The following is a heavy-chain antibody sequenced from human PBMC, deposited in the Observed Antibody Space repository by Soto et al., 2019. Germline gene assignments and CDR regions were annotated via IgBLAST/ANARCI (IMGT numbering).Heavy chain of an antibody. CDR1: GFPFSSYG. Sequence: QVQLVESGGGVVQPGRSLRLSCAASGFPFSSYGMHWVRQAPGKGLEWVAVIWYDGSNKYYADSVKGRFTISRDNSKNTLYLQMNSLRAEDTAVYYCARAHSSSWRYYYYGMDVWGQGTTVTVSS. CDR3: ARAHSSSWRYYYYGMDV. D-gene: IGHD6-13*01. V-gene: IGHV3-33*01. CDR2: IWYDGSNK. J-gene: IGHJ6*02.